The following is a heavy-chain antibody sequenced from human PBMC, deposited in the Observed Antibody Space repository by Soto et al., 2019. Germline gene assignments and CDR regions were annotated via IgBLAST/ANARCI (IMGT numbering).Heavy chain of an antibody. Sequence: QAHLVESGGGVVQPGRSLRLSCAASGFTFTSYGMHWVRQAPGTRLEWVAVISYDGGLQHYADSVKGRFTISRDNSKKMVLLQMNSLRAEETAVYYCVSDRGYGHASVPYSWGQGTLVSVSS. J-gene: IGHJ4*02. V-gene: IGHV3-30*03. CDR1: GFTFTSYG. D-gene: IGHD5-18*01. CDR3: VSDRGYGHASVPYS. CDR2: ISYDGGLQ.